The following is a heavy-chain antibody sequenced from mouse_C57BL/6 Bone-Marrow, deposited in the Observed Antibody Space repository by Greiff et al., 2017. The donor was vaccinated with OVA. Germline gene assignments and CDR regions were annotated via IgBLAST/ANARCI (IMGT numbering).Heavy chain of an antibody. J-gene: IGHJ2*01. V-gene: IGHV14-4*01. Sequence: EVKLQESGAELVRPGASVKLSCTASGFNIKDDYMHWVKQRPEQGLEWIGWIDPENGDTEYASKFPGKATITADTSSNPAYLQLSSLTSEVTAVSYCTTPRYEDFDYWGQGTTLTVSS. CDR1: GFNIKDDY. CDR2: IDPENGDT. D-gene: IGHD2-12*01. CDR3: TTPRYEDFDY.